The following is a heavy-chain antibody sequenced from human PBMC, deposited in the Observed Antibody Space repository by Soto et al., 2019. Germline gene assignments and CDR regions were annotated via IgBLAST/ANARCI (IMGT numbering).Heavy chain of an antibody. CDR1: GFTFTSSA. D-gene: IGHD1-1*01. CDR3: AADGVATPADAFDI. Sequence: QMQLVQSGPEVKKPGTSVKVSCKASGFTFTSSAVQWVRQARGQRLEWIGWIVVGSGNTNYAQKFQERVTITRDMSTSTAYMELSSLRSEDTAVYYCAADGVATPADAFDIWGQGTMVTVSS. V-gene: IGHV1-58*01. CDR2: IVVGSGNT. J-gene: IGHJ3*02.